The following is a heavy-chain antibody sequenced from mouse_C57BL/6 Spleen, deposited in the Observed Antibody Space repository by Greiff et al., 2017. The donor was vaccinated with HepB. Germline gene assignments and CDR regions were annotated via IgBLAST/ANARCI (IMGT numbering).Heavy chain of an antibody. J-gene: IGHJ2*01. CDR2: IYPRSGNT. Sequence: QVQLQQSGAELARPGASVKLSCKASGYTFTSYGISWVKQRTGQGLEWIGEIYPRSGNTYYNEKFKGKATLTADKSSSTAYMELRSLTSEDSAVYFCARIRDGYPRYWGQGTTLTVSS. CDR1: GYTFTSYG. CDR3: ARIRDGYPRY. V-gene: IGHV1-81*01. D-gene: IGHD2-3*01.